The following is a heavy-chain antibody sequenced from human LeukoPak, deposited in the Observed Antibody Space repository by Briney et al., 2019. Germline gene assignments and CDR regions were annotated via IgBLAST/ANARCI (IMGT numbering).Heavy chain of an antibody. D-gene: IGHD6-19*01. CDR1: QVTFSNYW. CDR3: ATTVPGYPDYYLDN. V-gene: IGHV3-7*01. J-gene: IGHJ4*02. Sequence: GGSLRLSCAASQVTFSNYWMSWVRQPPGKGLERVAHTSHDGTSNYYPYSVNGRFTISRDNAKNSLYLHMNSLRIEDTAVYYCATTVPGYPDYYLDNWGQGTLVTVSS. CDR2: TSHDGTSN.